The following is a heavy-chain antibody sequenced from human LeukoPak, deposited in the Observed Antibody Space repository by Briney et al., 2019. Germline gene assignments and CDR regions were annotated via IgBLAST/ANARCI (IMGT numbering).Heavy chain of an antibody. CDR2: ISWNSGSI. D-gene: IGHD3-3*01. V-gene: IGHV3-9*01. CDR3: ASFLEWLLYFDY. Sequence: GGSLRLSCAASGFTFDDYAMHWVRQAPGKGLEWVSGISWNSGSIGYADSVKGRFTISRDNAKNSLYLQMNSLRAEDTAVYYCASFLEWLLYFDYWGQGTLVTVSS. J-gene: IGHJ4*02. CDR1: GFTFDDYA.